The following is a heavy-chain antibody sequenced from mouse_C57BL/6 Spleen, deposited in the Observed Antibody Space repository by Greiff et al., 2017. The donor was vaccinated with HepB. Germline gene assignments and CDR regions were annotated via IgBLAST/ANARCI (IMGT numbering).Heavy chain of an antibody. CDR1: GFTFTDYY. D-gene: IGHD1-1*01. CDR3: ARSRDGSFFDY. Sequence: EVMLVESGGGLVQPGGSLSLSCAASGFTFTDYYMSWVRQPPGKALEWLGFIRNKANGYTTEYSASVKGRFTISRDKSQSILYLQMNALRAEDSATYYCARSRDGSFFDYWGQGTTLTVSS. CDR2: IRNKANGYTT. J-gene: IGHJ2*01. V-gene: IGHV7-3*01.